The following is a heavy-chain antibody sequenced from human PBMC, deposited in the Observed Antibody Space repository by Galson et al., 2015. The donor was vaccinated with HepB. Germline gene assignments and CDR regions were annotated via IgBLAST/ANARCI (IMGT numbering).Heavy chain of an antibody. CDR3: ARGSVTIDY. CDR2: IYYSGST. Sequence: SETLSLTCSVSGGSIRSYYWSWIRQPPRKGLEWIGDIYYSGSTNYNLSLKSRVTISLDTSKNQFSLKLSSVTAADTAVYYCARGSVTIDYWGQGTLVTVSS. CDR1: GGSIRSYY. D-gene: IGHD1-1*01. V-gene: IGHV4-59*01. J-gene: IGHJ4*02.